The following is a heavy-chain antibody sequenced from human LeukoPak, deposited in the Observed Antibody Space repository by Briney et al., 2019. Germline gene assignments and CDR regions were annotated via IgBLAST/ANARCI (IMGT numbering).Heavy chain of an antibody. CDR3: AREPYSGYDYPLDY. CDR1: GFTFSSYC. J-gene: IGHJ4*02. V-gene: IGHV3-48*02. D-gene: IGHD5-12*01. CDR2: ISSSSSTK. Sequence: GGTLRLSCAASGFTFSSYCMSWVRQAPGKGLEWVAYISSSSSTKYYADSVKGRFPISRDNAKNSLYLQMNSLRDEDTAVYYCAREPYSGYDYPLDYWGQGTLVTVSS.